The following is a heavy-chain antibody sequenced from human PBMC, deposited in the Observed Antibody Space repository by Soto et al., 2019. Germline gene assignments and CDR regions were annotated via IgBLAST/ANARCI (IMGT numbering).Heavy chain of an antibody. Sequence: GGSLRLSCAASGFTFDNFALHWVRQAPVKGLEWVAIISYDGNNEYYADSVKGRFTISRDNSKNTLFLQMNSLRTEDTALYYCAREGYCGTTSCYSEFDHWGQGTPVTVSS. V-gene: IGHV3-30-3*01. D-gene: IGHD2-2*01. CDR3: AREGYCGTTSCYSEFDH. J-gene: IGHJ4*02. CDR2: ISYDGNNE. CDR1: GFTFDNFA.